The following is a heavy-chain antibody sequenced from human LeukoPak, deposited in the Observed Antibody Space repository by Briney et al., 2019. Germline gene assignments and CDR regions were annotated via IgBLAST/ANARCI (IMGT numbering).Heavy chain of an antibody. CDR2: IIPIFGTA. Sequence: ASVKVSCKASGGTFSSYAISWVRQAPGQGLEWMGGIIPIFGTANYAQKLQGRVTMTTDTSTSTAYMELRSLRSDDTAVYYCARDSAVAGDIDYWGQGTLVTVSS. V-gene: IGHV1-69*05. CDR3: ARDSAVAGDIDY. CDR1: GGTFSSYA. D-gene: IGHD6-19*01. J-gene: IGHJ4*02.